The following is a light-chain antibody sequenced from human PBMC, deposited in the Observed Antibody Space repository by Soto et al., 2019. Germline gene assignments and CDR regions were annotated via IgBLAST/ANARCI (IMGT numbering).Light chain of an antibody. Sequence: EVVLTQSPATLSLSPGERATLSCRASQTVSSGHLAWYQQKPGQAPRLLISGGTSRATGIPDRFSGSGSGTDFTLTISRLETEDFAVYYCQQYGGSPFTFGPGTKVDIK. V-gene: IGKV3-20*01. J-gene: IGKJ3*01. CDR1: QTVSSGH. CDR2: GGT. CDR3: QQYGGSPFT.